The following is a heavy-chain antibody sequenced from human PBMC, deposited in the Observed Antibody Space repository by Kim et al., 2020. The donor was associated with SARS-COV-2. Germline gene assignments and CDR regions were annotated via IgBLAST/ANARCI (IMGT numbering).Heavy chain of an antibody. CDR2: IYYSGST. J-gene: IGHJ4*02. V-gene: IGHV4-59*01. CDR3: ASWLAAAGTETFDY. D-gene: IGHD6-13*01. Sequence: SETLSLTCTVSGGSISSYYWSWIRQPPGKGLEWIGYIYYSGSTNYNPSLKSRVTISVDTSKNQFSLKLSSVTAADTAVYYCASWLAAAGTETFDYWGQGTLVTVSS. CDR1: GGSISSYY.